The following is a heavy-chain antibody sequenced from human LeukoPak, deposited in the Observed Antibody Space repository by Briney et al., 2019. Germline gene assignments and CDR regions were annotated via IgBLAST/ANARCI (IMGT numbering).Heavy chain of an antibody. D-gene: IGHD2-21*02. J-gene: IGHJ3*02. CDR2: INSNSGGT. CDR3: AGLVVVTAIQEHDAFDI. CDR1: GYTFTGYY. Sequence: ASVKVSCKASGYTFTGYYMHWVRQAPGQGLEWMGWINSNSGGTNYAQKFQGRVTMTRDTSISTAYMELSRLRSDDTAVYYCAGLVVVTAIQEHDAFDIWGQGTMVTVSS. V-gene: IGHV1-2*02.